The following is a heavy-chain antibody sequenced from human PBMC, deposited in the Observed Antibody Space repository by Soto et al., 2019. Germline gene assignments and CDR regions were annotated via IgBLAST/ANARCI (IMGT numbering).Heavy chain of an antibody. CDR3: EREEGGRYCFDL. CDR2: IYSGGST. D-gene: IGHD2-21*01. J-gene: IGHJ2*01. CDR1: GLTVSSNY. V-gene: IGHV3-53*04. Sequence: EVQLVESGGGLVQSGGSLRLSCAASGLTVSSNYMSWVRQAPGKGLEWVSVIYSGGSTYYADSVKGRFTISRPNSMHELYLEMNSRRVDATAMSDREREEGGRYCFDLCGRSNLVIVSS.